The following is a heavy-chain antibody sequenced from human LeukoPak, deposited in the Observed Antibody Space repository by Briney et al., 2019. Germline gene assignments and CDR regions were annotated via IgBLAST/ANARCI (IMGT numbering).Heavy chain of an antibody. CDR1: GYTFTGYY. V-gene: IGHV1-2*02. CDR2: INSNSGGT. Sequence: ASVKVSCKASGYTFTGYYTHWVRQAPGQGLEWMGWINSNSGGTNYAQKFQGRVTVTRDTSISTAYMELTRLRSGDTAVYYCARGIAAGTAFDIWGQGTMVTVSS. CDR3: ARGIAAGTAFDI. D-gene: IGHD6-13*01. J-gene: IGHJ3*02.